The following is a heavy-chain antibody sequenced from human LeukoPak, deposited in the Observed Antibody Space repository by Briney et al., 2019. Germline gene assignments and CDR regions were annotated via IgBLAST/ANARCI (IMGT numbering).Heavy chain of an antibody. CDR2: ISTYNQNT. J-gene: IGHJ4*02. CDR1: GYTYTTYG. Sequence: ASVKVSCKASGYTYTTYGITFVRQAPGQGLEWMGWISTYNQNTYYAQKFKGRVTLTTDTSASTVYMELRSLRSDDTAVYYCAXXXPXRDSXNPFDYWGQGTLVTVSS. CDR3: AXXXPXRDSXNPFDY. D-gene: IGHD5-24*01. V-gene: IGHV1-18*01.